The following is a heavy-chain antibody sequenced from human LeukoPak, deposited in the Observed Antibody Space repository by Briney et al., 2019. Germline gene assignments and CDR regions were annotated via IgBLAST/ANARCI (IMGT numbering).Heavy chain of an antibody. D-gene: IGHD3-9*01. CDR1: GYSNSSGYY. CDR3: ARLVDGVYFDF. Sequence: SETLSLTCAVSGYSNSSGYYWGWIRQPPGKGLEWIGNIHHSGNTHYNPSLKSRVTVSVDTSKNQFSLNLSSVTAADTAVYYCARLVDGVYFDFWGQGTLVTVSS. J-gene: IGHJ4*02. CDR2: IHHSGNT. V-gene: IGHV4-38-2*01.